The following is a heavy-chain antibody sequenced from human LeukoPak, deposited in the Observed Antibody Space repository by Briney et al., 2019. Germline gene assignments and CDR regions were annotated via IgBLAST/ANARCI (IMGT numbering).Heavy chain of an antibody. V-gene: IGHV4-59*01. Sequence: SETLSLTCTVSGGSISSYYWSWIRQPPGKGLEWIGYIYYSGSTNYNPSLKSRVTISVDTSKNQFSLKLSSVTAADTAVYYCAREGDFCSGYATWGQGTLVTVSS. J-gene: IGHJ5*02. CDR3: AREGDFCSGYAT. CDR1: GGSISSYY. CDR2: IYYSGST. D-gene: IGHD3-3*01.